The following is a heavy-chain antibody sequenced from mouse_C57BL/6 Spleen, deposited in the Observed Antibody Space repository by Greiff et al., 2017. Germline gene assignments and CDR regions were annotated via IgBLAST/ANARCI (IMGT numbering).Heavy chain of an antibody. CDR1: GYTFTSYW. J-gene: IGHJ3*01. V-gene: IGHV1-61*01. CDR2: IYPSDSET. Sequence: QVQLQQPGAELVRPGSSVKLSCKASGYTFTSYWMDWVKQRPGQGLEWIGNIYPSDSETHYNQKFKDKATLTVDKSSSTAYMQLSSLTSEDSAVYYGARGDSSGYGYWGQGTLVTVSA. D-gene: IGHD3-2*02. CDR3: ARGDSSGYGY.